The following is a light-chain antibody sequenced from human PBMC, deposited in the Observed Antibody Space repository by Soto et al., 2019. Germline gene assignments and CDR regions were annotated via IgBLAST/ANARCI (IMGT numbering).Light chain of an antibody. V-gene: IGLV2-14*02. CDR2: EVS. J-gene: IGLJ1*01. CDR3: SSFTTTRTYV. CDR1: SSDVGSYYL. Sequence: QSALTQPASVSGSPGQSITISCTGTSSDVGSYYLVSWYQQHPGKAPKLMIYEVSERPSGVSNRFSGSKSGNTASLTISGLQAEDEADYYCSSFTTTRTYVFGAGTKLTVL.